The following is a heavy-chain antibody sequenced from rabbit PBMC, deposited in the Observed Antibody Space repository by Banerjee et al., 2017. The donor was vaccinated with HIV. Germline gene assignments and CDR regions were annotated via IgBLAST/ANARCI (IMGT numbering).Heavy chain of an antibody. V-gene: IGHV1S40*01. CDR3: ARDWSNSGYVGYAYAANL. J-gene: IGHJ4*01. CDR1: GFSFSSSYW. Sequence: QSLEESGGDLVKPGASLTLTCTASGFSFSSSYWICWVRQAPGKGLEWIACIATTSGSTWYASWAKGRFAISKTSSTTVTLQMTSLTAADTATYFCARDWSNSGYVGYAYAANLWGPGTLVTVS. CDR2: IATTSGST. D-gene: IGHD6-1*01.